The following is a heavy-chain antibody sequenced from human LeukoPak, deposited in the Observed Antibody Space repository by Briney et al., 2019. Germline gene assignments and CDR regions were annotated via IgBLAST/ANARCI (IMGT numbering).Heavy chain of an antibody. CDR3: AKGGYYDTSGYPGFGY. D-gene: IGHD3-22*01. J-gene: IGHJ4*02. CDR2: ISGSGDRT. Sequence: GGSLRLSCAVSGFTFNGYAMNWVRQAPGKGLEWIPAISGSGDRTYYTDSVKGRFTISRDNFKNTLYLQMNSLRAEDTAVYYCAKGGYYDTSGYPGFGYWGQGTLVTVSS. CDR1: GFTFNGYA. V-gene: IGHV3-23*01.